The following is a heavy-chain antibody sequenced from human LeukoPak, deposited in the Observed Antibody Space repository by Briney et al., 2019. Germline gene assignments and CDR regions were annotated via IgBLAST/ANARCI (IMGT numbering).Heavy chain of an antibody. Sequence: GASVKVSCKASGYTFTSYAMHWVRQAPGQRLEWMGWINAGSGNTKYSQKFQGRVTITRDTSATTAYMELSSLRSEDTAVYYCARDPADSGYDGGYWGQGTLVTVSS. CDR2: INAGSGNT. J-gene: IGHJ4*02. V-gene: IGHV1-3*01. CDR1: GYTFTSYA. CDR3: ARDPADSGYDGGY. D-gene: IGHD5-12*01.